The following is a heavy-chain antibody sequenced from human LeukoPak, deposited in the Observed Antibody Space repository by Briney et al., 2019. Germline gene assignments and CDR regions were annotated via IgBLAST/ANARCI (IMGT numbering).Heavy chain of an antibody. CDR1: GFTFSSYA. D-gene: IGHD1-26*01. CDR3: AKDSGTYYKAFDY. J-gene: IGHJ4*02. CDR2: ISATGTST. V-gene: IGHV3-23*01. Sequence: GGSQRLSCAASGFTFSSYAMTWVRQAPGKGLEWVSTISATGTSTYYADSVKGRLTISRDNSKNTLYLQMNSLRAEDTAVYSCAKDSGTYYKAFDYWGQGTLVTVSS.